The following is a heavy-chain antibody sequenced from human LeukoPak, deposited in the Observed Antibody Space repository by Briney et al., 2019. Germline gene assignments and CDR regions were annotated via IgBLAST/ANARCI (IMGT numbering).Heavy chain of an antibody. V-gene: IGHV4-39*07. CDR3: ARENYGGDFDY. CDR1: GGSISSSSYY. CDR2: IYYSGTT. D-gene: IGHD4-23*01. Sequence: PSETLSLTCTVSGGSISSSSYYWDWIRQPPGKGLEWIGTIYYSGTTYYNPSLKSRVTISVDTTRNQFSLKLSSVTAADTAVYYCARENYGGDFDYWGQGTLVTVSS. J-gene: IGHJ4*02.